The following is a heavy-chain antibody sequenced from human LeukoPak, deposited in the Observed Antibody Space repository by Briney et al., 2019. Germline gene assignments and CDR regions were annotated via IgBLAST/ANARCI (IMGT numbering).Heavy chain of an antibody. Sequence: GASVKVSCKASGGTFSSYAISWVRQAPGQGLEWMGGIIPIFGTANYAQKFQGRVTITADESTSTAYMELSSLRSEDTAVYYCARRYYYDSSGYKFDPWGQGTLVTVSS. CDR1: GGTFSSYA. V-gene: IGHV1-69*13. CDR2: IIPIFGTA. CDR3: ARRYYYDSSGYKFDP. D-gene: IGHD3-22*01. J-gene: IGHJ5*02.